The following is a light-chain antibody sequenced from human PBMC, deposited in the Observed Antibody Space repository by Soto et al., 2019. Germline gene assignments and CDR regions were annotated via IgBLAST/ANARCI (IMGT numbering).Light chain of an antibody. Sequence: DVQMTQSPSSVSASVGDRVTITCRASQDIRSWLTWYQQKPGQAPKLLIYAASTLQNGVPFRFSGSGSGTDFTLSISGLQPEDFATYYCQQANGFPHAFGQGTRLDIK. V-gene: IGKV1-12*01. CDR2: AAS. CDR3: QQANGFPHA. CDR1: QDIRSW. J-gene: IGKJ2*01.